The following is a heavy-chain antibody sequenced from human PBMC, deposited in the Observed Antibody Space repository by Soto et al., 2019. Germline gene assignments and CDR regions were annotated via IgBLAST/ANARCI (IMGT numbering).Heavy chain of an antibody. J-gene: IGHJ6*02. Sequence: SVKVSCKASGGTFSSYAISWVRQAPGQGLEWMGGIIPIFGTANYAQKFQGRVTITADESTSTAYMELSSLRSEDTAVYYCARLGITIFGVVIPENGMDVWGQGTTVTVSS. CDR3: ARLGITIFGVVIPENGMDV. D-gene: IGHD3-3*01. CDR1: GGTFSSYA. V-gene: IGHV1-69*13. CDR2: IIPIFGTA.